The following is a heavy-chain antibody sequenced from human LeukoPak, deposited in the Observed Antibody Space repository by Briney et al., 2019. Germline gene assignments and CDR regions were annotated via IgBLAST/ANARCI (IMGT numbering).Heavy chain of an antibody. D-gene: IGHD6-19*01. CDR1: GYTFTSYA. V-gene: IGHV1-3*01. Sequence: ASVKVSCKASGYTFTSYAMHWVRQAPGQRLEWMGWINAGNGNTKYSQKFQGRVTITRDTSASTAYMELRSLRSDDTAVYYCARDMAGIVAVAGNYFDYWGQGTLVTVSS. J-gene: IGHJ4*02. CDR3: ARDMAGIVAVAGNYFDY. CDR2: INAGNGNT.